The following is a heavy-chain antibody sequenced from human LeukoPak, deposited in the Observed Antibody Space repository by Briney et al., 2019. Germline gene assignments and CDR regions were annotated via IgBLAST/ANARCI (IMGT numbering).Heavy chain of an antibody. J-gene: IGHJ6*02. D-gene: IGHD3-9*01. CDR2: INWNSGTL. CDR1: GLIFDDYA. Sequence: GGSLRLSCAASGLIFDDYAMHWVRQAPGKGLEWVSTINWNSGTLAYADSVKGRFTISRDNSKNTLYLQMNSLRAEDTAVYYCAKVSYRTTYYDILTGPNDYYYYGMDVWGQGTTVTVSS. CDR3: AKVSYRTTYYDILTGPNDYYYYGMDV. V-gene: IGHV3-9*01.